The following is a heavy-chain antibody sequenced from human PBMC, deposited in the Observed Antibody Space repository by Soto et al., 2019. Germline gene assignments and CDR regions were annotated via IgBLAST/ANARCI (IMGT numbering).Heavy chain of an antibody. J-gene: IGHJ6*02. CDR3: ARVGSYYYDSSGSRREEALDV. Sequence: GGSLRLSCAASGFTFSDYYMSWIRQAPGKGLEWVSYISSSGSTIYYADSVKRRFTISRDSAKNSLYLQMNSLRAEDTAVYYCARVGSYYYDSSGSRREEALDVWGQGTTVTVSS. CDR1: GFTFSDYY. D-gene: IGHD3-22*01. CDR2: ISSSGSTI. V-gene: IGHV3-11*01.